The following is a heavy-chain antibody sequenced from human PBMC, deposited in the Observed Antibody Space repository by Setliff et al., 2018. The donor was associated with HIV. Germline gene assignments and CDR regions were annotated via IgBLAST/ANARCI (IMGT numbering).Heavy chain of an antibody. Sequence: SETMSLTCTVYGSSKKPYYWSWIRQPPGKGPEWIGFIYFHGVTDYNPTLKSRLSMSIDMSRTQVSLKMTSVTDADTAVYYCARREGVRYTSGYYGGAFDIWGQGTMVTVSS. CDR2: IYFHGVT. D-gene: IGHD6-19*01. CDR3: ARREGVRYTSGYYGGAFDI. CDR1: GSSKKPYY. J-gene: IGHJ3*02. V-gene: IGHV4-59*08.